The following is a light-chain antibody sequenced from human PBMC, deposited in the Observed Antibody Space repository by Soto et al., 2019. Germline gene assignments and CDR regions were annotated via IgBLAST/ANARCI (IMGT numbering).Light chain of an antibody. CDR1: SCDVGAYEY. Sequence: QTALTQPPSASGTPGQSVTISCTGTSCDVGAYEYVSWYQHHPGRAPKLILYEVTKRPSGAPGRFSGSKSGNTASLTVSGLQAEDEADYYCSSYAGSSVVFGTGTKVTVL. V-gene: IGLV2-8*01. CDR3: SSYAGSSVV. CDR2: EVT. J-gene: IGLJ1*01.